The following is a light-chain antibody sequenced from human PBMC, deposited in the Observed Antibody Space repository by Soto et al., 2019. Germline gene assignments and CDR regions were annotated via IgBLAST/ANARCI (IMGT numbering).Light chain of an antibody. CDR2: DAF. CDR1: QSISSY. J-gene: IGKJ5*01. Sequence: EVFVTQSPATLSLSQWESATLSWRASQSISSYLAWYQQKPGQAPRLLIYDAFKRAAGIPARFSGSGSGTDFTLTINSLEPEDFAVYYCQQRSNWPPITFGQGTRLEI. V-gene: IGKV3-11*01. CDR3: QQRSNWPPIT.